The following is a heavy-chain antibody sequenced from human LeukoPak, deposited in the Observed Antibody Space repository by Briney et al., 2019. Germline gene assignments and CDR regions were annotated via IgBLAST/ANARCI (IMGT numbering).Heavy chain of an antibody. V-gene: IGHV3-21*01. D-gene: IGHD3-10*01. CDR1: GFTFSSYS. CDR2: ISSSSSYI. CDR3: AKDMDVGDYGSGDYFDY. J-gene: IGHJ4*02. Sequence: GGSLRLSCAASGFTFSSYSMNWVRQAPGKGLEWVSLISSSSSYIYYADSVKGRFTISRDNAKNSLYLQINSLRVEDTAVYYCAKDMDVGDYGSGDYFDYCGQGTLVTVSS.